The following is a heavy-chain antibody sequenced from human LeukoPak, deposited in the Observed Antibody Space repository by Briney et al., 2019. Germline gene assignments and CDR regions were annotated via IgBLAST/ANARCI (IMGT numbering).Heavy chain of an antibody. CDR1: GGSISSYY. CDR3: ARDRWAAAGYYYYYMDV. Sequence: SETLSLTCTVSGGSISSYYWSWIRQPPGKGLGWIGYIYYSGSTNYNPSLKSRVTISVDTSKNQFSLKLSSVTAADTAVYYCARDRWAAAGYYYYYMDVWGKGTTVTVSS. J-gene: IGHJ6*03. V-gene: IGHV4-59*01. D-gene: IGHD6-13*01. CDR2: IYYSGST.